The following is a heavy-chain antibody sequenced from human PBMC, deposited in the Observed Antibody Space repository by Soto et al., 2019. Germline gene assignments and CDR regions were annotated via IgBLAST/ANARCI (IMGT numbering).Heavy chain of an antibody. CDR3: AKARGDHLRYYSGMDV. CDR1: GFSFSDYD. Sequence: PGSSLRLSCAASGFSFSDYDFHWVLQVPGKGLEWVSAIGAADDPYYAESVKGRFTISRDNSKNTLYLQMNSLRAEDTAVYYCAKARGDHLRYYSGMDVWGQGTTVTVSS. V-gene: IGHV3-13*05. CDR2: IGAADDP. D-gene: IGHD4-17*01. J-gene: IGHJ6*02.